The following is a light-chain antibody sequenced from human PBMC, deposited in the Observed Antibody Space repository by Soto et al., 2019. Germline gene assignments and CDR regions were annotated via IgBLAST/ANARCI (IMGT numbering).Light chain of an antibody. Sequence: DIQMTQSRYSLSASVGDRVTITCRASQSISDFLNWYQQKPGKAPKLLIYAASTLQSGVPSRFSGSGSGTDFTLTISSLEPEDFATYYCQQTYSTPPTFGQGTKVDI. V-gene: IGKV1-39*01. J-gene: IGKJ1*01. CDR3: QQTYSTPPT. CDR2: AAS. CDR1: QSISDF.